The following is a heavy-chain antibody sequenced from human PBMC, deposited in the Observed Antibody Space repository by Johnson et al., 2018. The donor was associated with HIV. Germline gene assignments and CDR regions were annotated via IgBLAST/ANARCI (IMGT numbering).Heavy chain of an antibody. CDR1: GFTFSNYA. D-gene: IGHD4-11*01. CDR3: AKETRDSRSAFDV. J-gene: IGHJ3*01. Sequence: VQLVESGGGLVQPGGSLRLSCAASGFTFSNYAMSWVRQAPGKGLQWVSKISGNGGSTYYADSVKGRFTISRDNSKNTLYLQMNSLRPEDTAVYYCAKETRDSRSAFDVWGQGTLVTVSS. V-gene: IGHV3-23*04. CDR2: ISGNGGST.